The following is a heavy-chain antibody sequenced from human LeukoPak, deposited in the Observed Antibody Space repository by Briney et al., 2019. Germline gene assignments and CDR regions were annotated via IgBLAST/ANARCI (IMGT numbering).Heavy chain of an antibody. D-gene: IGHD6-6*01. CDR3: ARASRALNYYGMDV. Sequence: PGGSLRLSCAASGFTFDDYAMHWVRHAPGKGLEWGSGISWNSGSIGYADSVKGRFTISRDNAKNTLYLQMNSLRAEDTAVYYCARASRALNYYGMDVWGQGTTVTVSS. V-gene: IGHV3-9*01. CDR2: ISWNSGSI. J-gene: IGHJ6*02. CDR1: GFTFDDYA.